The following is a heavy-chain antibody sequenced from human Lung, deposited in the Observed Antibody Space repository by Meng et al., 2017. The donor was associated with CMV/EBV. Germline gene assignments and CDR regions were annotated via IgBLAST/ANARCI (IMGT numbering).Heavy chain of an antibody. J-gene: IGHJ6*02. D-gene: IGHD1-26*01. Sequence: SETLSLXXDVYGGSFSDHYWSWIRQPPGKGLEWIGEIDQSGDTNCNPSLKSRVTILLDTSKKQVSLNLTSVTAADTAVYYCARAPIVGATRAWFYYGMDVWGQETXVTVAS. CDR2: IDQSGDT. V-gene: IGHV4-34*01. CDR1: GGSFSDHY. CDR3: ARAPIVGATRAWFYYGMDV.